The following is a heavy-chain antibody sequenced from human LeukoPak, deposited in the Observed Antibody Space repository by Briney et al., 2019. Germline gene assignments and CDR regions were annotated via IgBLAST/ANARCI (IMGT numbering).Heavy chain of an antibody. J-gene: IGHJ4*02. CDR3: ARDTYTSGWYELDY. D-gene: IGHD6-19*01. CDR1: RFPFISYD. Sequence: GGALTLSRVASRFPFISYDINWVRPPRGRERDGVSYISRSSSIYYADSVKGRFTISRDNDKNSLYLKMNSLRDEDTAVYYCARDTYTSGWYELDYWGQGTLVTVSS. V-gene: IGHV3-48*02. CDR2: ISRSSSI.